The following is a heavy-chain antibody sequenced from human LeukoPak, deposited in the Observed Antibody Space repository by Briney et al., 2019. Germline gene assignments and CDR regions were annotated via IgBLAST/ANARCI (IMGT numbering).Heavy chain of an antibody. D-gene: IGHD6-13*01. J-gene: IGHJ6*02. V-gene: IGHV3-21*01. Sequence: GGSLRLSCAASGFTFSSYSMNWVRQAPGKGLEWVSSISSSSSYIYYADSVKGRFTISRDNAKNSLYLQMNSLRAEDTAVYYCAREDRAGTYYYYGMDVWGQGTTATVSS. CDR2: ISSSSSYI. CDR1: GFTFSSYS. CDR3: AREDRAGTYYYYGMDV.